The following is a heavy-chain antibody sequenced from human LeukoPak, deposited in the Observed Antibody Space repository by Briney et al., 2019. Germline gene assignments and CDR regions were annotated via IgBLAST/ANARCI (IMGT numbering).Heavy chain of an antibody. V-gene: IGHV3-30-3*01. CDR3: ARGGYDYVWGSYPHEFDY. CDR1: GFTFSSYA. Sequence: PGGSLRLSCAASGFTFSSYAMHWVRQAPGKGLEWVAVISYDGSNKYYADSVKGRFTNSRDNSKNTLYLQMNSLRAEDTAVYYCARGGYDYVWGSYPHEFDYWGQGTLVTVSS. J-gene: IGHJ4*02. D-gene: IGHD3-16*02. CDR2: ISYDGSNK.